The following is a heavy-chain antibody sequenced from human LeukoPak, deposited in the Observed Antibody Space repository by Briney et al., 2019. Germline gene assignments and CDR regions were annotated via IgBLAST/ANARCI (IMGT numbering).Heavy chain of an antibody. D-gene: IGHD3-10*01. CDR2: IDPSDSYT. CDR3: ARLGTQGDYYYYYGMDV. J-gene: IGHJ6*04. V-gene: IGHV5-10-1*01. Sequence: PGESLRISCQGSGYSFTSYWISWVRQMPGKGLEWRGRIDPSDSYTNYSPSFQGHVTISADKSISTAYLQWSSLKASDTAMYYCARLGTQGDYYYYYGMDVWGKGTTVTVSS. CDR1: GYSFTSYW.